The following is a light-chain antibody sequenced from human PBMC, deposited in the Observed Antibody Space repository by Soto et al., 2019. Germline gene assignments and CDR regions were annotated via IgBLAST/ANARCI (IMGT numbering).Light chain of an antibody. CDR1: RDISNY. CDR3: QKYDTAPLT. J-gene: IGKJ4*01. Sequence: DIQVTQSPSSLSASLGDRVSITCRASRDISNYLAWYQQKPGQVPRLLISGASTLHSGVPSRFSGSGSGTDFTLTITSLQPEDSATYFCQKYDTAPLTFGGGTKVDIK. CDR2: GAS. V-gene: IGKV1-27*01.